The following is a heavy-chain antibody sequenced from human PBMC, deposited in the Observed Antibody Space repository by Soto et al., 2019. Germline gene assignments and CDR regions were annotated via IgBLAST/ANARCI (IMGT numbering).Heavy chain of an antibody. D-gene: IGHD1-26*01. Sequence: EVQLVESGGGLVQPGGSLRLSCAASGFTFSSYWMSWVRQAPGKGLEWVANIKQDGSENYYVDSVKGRFTLSRDNAKNSLYLQMNSLRSEDPAVYYCAREVGLHAFDIWGQVTMVTVSS. J-gene: IGHJ3*02. CDR2: IKQDGSEN. V-gene: IGHV3-7*01. CDR1: GFTFSSYW. CDR3: AREVGLHAFDI.